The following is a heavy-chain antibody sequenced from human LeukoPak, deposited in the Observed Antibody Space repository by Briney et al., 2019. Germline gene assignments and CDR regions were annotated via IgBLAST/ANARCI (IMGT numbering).Heavy chain of an antibody. CDR1: GGSISSGGYY. D-gene: IGHD4-23*01. Sequence: SQTLSLTCTVSGGSISSGGYYWSWIRQHPGTGLEWIGYIYYSGSTYYNPSLKSRVTISVDTSKNQFSLKLSSMTAADTAVYYCARDKDYGGNYFDYWGQGTLVTVSS. V-gene: IGHV4-31*03. J-gene: IGHJ4*02. CDR2: IYYSGST. CDR3: ARDKDYGGNYFDY.